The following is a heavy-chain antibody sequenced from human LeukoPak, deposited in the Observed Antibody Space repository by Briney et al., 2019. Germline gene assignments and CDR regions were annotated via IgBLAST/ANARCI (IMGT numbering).Heavy chain of an antibody. D-gene: IGHD2-21*02. J-gene: IGHJ2*01. CDR2: ISGYNGNT. CDR1: GYTFIIYG. Sequence: ASVKASCKGSGYTFIIYGISWVRQAPGQGIEWMGWISGYNGNTNYAQNLQGRVTMTTDTSTSTAYMELRSLRSDDTAVYYCARGLGVVTAQSEQPKPRYFDLWGRGTQVTVSS. V-gene: IGHV1-18*01. CDR3: ARGLGVVTAQSEQPKPRYFDL.